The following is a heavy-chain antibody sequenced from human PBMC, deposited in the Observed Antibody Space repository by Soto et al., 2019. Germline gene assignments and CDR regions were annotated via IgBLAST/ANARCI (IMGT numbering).Heavy chain of an antibody. J-gene: IGHJ4*02. D-gene: IGHD6-19*01. CDR2: ISKDGLDR. CDR1: GFTFSDFG. CDR3: ASPREGQWLVFDH. V-gene: IGHV3-30*19. Sequence: PGGSLRLSCVVSGFTFSDFGMHWVRQSPGEGLAWVASISKDGLDRYYSESVKGRFTISRDDSKNTVFLQMNSLKVEDTAAYFCASPREGQWLVFDHWGQRTLVSLSA.